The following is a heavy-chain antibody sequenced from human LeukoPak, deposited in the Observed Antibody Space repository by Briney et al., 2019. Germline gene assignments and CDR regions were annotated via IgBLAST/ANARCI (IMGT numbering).Heavy chain of an antibody. J-gene: IGHJ6*02. CDR3: ARGYCSSTRCYTYGMDV. V-gene: IGHV4-34*01. CDR1: GGSFSGYY. CDR2: INHSGST. Sequence: SETLSLTCAVYGGSFSGYYWSWIRQPPGKGLEWIGEINHSGSTNYNPSLKSRVTISVDTSKNQFSLKLSSVTAADTAVYYCARGYCSSTRCYTYGMDVWGQGTTVTVSS. D-gene: IGHD2-2*02.